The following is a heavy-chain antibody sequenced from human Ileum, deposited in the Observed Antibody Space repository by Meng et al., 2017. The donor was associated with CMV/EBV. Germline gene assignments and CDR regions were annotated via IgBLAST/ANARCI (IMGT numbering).Heavy chain of an antibody. CDR2: IYYSGST. CDR1: GGSLGSSDYY. V-gene: IGHV4-39*07. J-gene: IGHJ4*02. CDR3: AGGIKTGIVDY. D-gene: IGHD3-9*01. Sequence: LQDAGPGLVKPSESLSLTCTVSGGSLGSSDYYWGWIRQPPGKGLEWIATIYYSGSTYYNPSLKTPVTISVDTSKNQFSLRLSSVTAADTAVYYCAGGIKTGIVDYWGQGTLVTVSS.